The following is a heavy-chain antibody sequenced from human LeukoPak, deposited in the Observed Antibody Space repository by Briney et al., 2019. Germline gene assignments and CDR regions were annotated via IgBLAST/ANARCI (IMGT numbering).Heavy chain of an antibody. Sequence: PGGSLRLSCAASGLTFSSHWMHWVRQAPGKGLVWVSRIASDGSSTTYADSVKGRFSISRVNAKNTLYLQMNSLRVEDTAVYYCARGRPHGNDYWGQGTLVTVSS. CDR1: GLTFSSHW. J-gene: IGHJ4*02. CDR2: IASDGSST. D-gene: IGHD4-23*01. CDR3: ARGRPHGNDY. V-gene: IGHV3-74*01.